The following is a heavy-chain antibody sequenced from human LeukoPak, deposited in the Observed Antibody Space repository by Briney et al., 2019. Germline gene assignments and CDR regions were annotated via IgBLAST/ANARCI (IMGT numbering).Heavy chain of an antibody. CDR3: ARGANNWNYRSYFDF. J-gene: IGHJ4*02. D-gene: IGHD1-7*01. CDR2: AWYDGSTK. CDR1: GFSFSSYG. V-gene: IGHV3-33*01. Sequence: GGSLRLSCVASGFSFSSYGMHWVRQAPNKGLQWVAVAWYDGSTKYYEDSVKGRFTISRDNSKNTLYLQMNSRRAEDTAVYYCARGANNWNYRSYFDFRGQGTLVTVSS.